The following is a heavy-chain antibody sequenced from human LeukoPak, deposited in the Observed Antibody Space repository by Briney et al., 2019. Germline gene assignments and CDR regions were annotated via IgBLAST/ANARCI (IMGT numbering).Heavy chain of an antibody. D-gene: IGHD2-2*02. CDR3: ARDRGYCSSTSCYTFDY. V-gene: IGHV1-8*03. J-gene: IGHJ4*02. Sequence: ASVKVSCKASGYTFTSYDINWVRQATGHGLEWMGWMNPNSGNTGYAQKFQGRVTITRNTSISTAYMELSSLRSEDTAVYYCARDRGYCSSTSCYTFDYWGQGTLVTVSS. CDR1: GYTFTSYD. CDR2: MNPNSGNT.